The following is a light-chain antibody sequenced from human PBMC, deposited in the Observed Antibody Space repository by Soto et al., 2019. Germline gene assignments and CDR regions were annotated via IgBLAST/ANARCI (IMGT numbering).Light chain of an antibody. CDR2: EGS. J-gene: IGLJ1*01. Sequence: QSVLTQPASVSGSPGQSITISCTGTSSDVGSYNLVSWYQQHPGKAPKLMIYEGSKRPSRVSNRFSGSKSGNTASLTISGLQAEDEADYYCCSYAGSSTLRVFGTGTKLTVL. V-gene: IGLV2-23*01. CDR1: SSDVGSYNL. CDR3: CSYAGSSTLRV.